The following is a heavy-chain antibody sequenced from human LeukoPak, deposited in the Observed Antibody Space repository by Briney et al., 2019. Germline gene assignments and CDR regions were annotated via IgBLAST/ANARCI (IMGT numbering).Heavy chain of an antibody. CDR3: ARDGIIANGFDV. CDR2: IYYSGST. J-gene: IGHJ3*01. Sequence: SETLSLTCTVSGASINGHYWSWVRQPPGKGLGWIGHIYYSGSTTSNPSLKNRVTMSVDTSKNQFSLNLSSVTAADTAVYYCARDGIIANGFDVWGQGTMVTVSS. V-gene: IGHV4-59*11. D-gene: IGHD2-15*01. CDR1: GASINGHY.